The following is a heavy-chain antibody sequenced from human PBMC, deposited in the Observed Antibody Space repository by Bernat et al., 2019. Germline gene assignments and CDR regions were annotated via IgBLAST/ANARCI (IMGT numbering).Heavy chain of an antibody. CDR3: ARDSSPTTGTTFGDALDI. D-gene: IGHD1/OR15-1a*01. V-gene: IGHV3-53*05. Sequence: EVQLVETGGDLIQPGGSLRLSCAASGIIVSSNYMSWIRQAPGKGLEWVSVIYSGGMTYYADSVKGRFTISRDNSKNTLYLQMNSLRVDDTAVYYCARDSSPTTGTTFGDALDIWGQGTVVTVSS. J-gene: IGHJ3*02. CDR1: GIIVSSNY. CDR2: IYSGGMT.